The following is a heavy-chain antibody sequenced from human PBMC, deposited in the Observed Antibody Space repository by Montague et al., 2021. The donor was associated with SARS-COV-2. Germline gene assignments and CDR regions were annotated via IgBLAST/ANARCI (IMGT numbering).Heavy chain of an antibody. Sequence: SETLSLTCAVYGGSFGGYYWSWIRQPPGKGLEWIGEINHSGSTNYNPSLKSRVTISVDTPKNQFSLKLSSVTAADTAVYYCARVFPRWLQFDPYFDYWGQGTLVTVSS. D-gene: IGHD5-24*01. V-gene: IGHV4-34*01. J-gene: IGHJ4*02. CDR3: ARVFPRWLQFDPYFDY. CDR1: GGSFGGYY. CDR2: INHSGST.